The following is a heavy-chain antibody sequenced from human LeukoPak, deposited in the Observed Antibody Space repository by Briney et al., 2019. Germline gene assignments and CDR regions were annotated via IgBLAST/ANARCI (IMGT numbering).Heavy chain of an antibody. CDR1: GFTFSSYS. CDR2: ISSSSSYI. D-gene: IGHD6-13*01. Sequence: QPGGSLRLSCAASGFTFSSYSMNWVRQAPGKGLEGVSSISSSSSYIYYADSVKGRFTISRDNAKNSLYLQMNSLRAEDTAVYYCASIAAADTGVSFDYWGQGTLVTVSS. V-gene: IGHV3-21*01. J-gene: IGHJ4*02. CDR3: ASIAAADTGVSFDY.